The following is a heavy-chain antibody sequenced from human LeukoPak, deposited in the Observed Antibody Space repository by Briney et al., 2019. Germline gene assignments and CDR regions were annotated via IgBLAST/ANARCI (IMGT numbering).Heavy chain of an antibody. V-gene: IGHV3-30*03. CDR2: ISYDGSNK. CDR1: GFTFSSRDW. Sequence: AGGSLRLSCVASGFTFSSRDWMTWVRQAPGKGLEWVAVISYDGSNKYYADSVKGRFTISRDNSKNTLYLQMNSLRAEDTAVYYCARAPSDSGYDWGGYYFDYWGQGTLVTVSS. CDR3: ARAPSDSGYDWGGYYFDY. J-gene: IGHJ4*02. D-gene: IGHD5-12*01.